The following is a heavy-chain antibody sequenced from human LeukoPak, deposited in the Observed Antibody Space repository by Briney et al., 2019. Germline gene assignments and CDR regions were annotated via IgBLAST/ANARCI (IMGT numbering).Heavy chain of an antibody. CDR3: ARGGYYGSGNDFRFDP. CDR1: GGSISGSNW. J-gene: IGHJ5*02. Sequence: SETLSLTCAVSGGSISGSNWWSWVRQPPGKGLEWIGYIYYSGSTNYKPSLKSRVTISVDTSKNQFPLKLSSVTAADTAVYYCARGGYYGSGNDFRFDPWGQGTLVTVSS. D-gene: IGHD3-10*01. CDR2: IYYSGST. V-gene: IGHV4-4*02.